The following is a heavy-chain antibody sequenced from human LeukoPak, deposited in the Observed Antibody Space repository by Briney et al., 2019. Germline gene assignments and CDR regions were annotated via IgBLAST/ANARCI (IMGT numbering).Heavy chain of an antibody. CDR1: GFSFNSDW. CDR3: TRRLGD. D-gene: IGHD3-16*01. CDR2: IKHDESEK. V-gene: IGHV3-7*01. J-gene: IGHJ4*02. Sequence: PGGSLRLSCAASGFSFNSDWMDWVRQAPGKGLEWVANIKHDESEKNYLDSVKGRFTISRDNAQNSLYLRMNGLRVEDTAVYYCTRRLGDWGQGTLVTVSS.